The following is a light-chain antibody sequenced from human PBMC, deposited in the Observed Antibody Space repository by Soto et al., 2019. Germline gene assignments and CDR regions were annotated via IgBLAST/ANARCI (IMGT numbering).Light chain of an antibody. CDR1: SSDVGGYNY. CDR3: SSYTRISTV. V-gene: IGLV2-14*01. J-gene: IGLJ2*01. CDR2: DVS. Sequence: QSALTQPASVSGSPGQSITISCTGTSSDVGGYNYVSWYQQHPGKAPKLILYDVSNRPSGVSNRFSGSKSGNTASLTISGLQAEDEADYYCSSYTRISTVFGGGTKVTVL.